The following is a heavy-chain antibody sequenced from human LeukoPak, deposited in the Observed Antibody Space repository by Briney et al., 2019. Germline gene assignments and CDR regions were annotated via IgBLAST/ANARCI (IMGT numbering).Heavy chain of an antibody. CDR2: INSDGSTT. V-gene: IGHV3-74*01. Sequence: GGSLRLSCTASGFTFSSHWMHWVRQAPGKGLVWVSRINSDGSTTSYADSVKGRFTISRDNAKNTLYLQMNSLRAEDTAVYYCARDRRGSFPLDYFDYWGQGTLVTVSS. CDR3: ARDRRGSFPLDYFDY. J-gene: IGHJ4*02. D-gene: IGHD1-26*01. CDR1: GFTFSSHW.